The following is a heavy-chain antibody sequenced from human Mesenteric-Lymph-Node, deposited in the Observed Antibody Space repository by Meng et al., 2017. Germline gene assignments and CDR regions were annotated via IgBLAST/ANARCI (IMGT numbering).Heavy chain of an antibody. CDR1: GGAFSSYG. CDR3: ARGTGRYGDYPHY. CDR2: IIPIFGTA. Sequence: VQVVQSGGEVKKPGSSVKVSCKASGGAFSSYGISWVRQAPGQGLEWMGGIIPIFGTANYAQKFQGRVRITADESTSTAYMELSSLRSEDTAVCYCARGTGRYGDYPHYWGQGTLVTVSS. J-gene: IGHJ4*02. D-gene: IGHD4-17*01. V-gene: IGHV1-69*01.